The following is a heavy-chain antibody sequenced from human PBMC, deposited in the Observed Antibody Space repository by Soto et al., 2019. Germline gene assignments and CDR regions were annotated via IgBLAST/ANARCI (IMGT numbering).Heavy chain of an antibody. V-gene: IGHV4-59*01. D-gene: IGHD2-21*02. CDR3: AREASYCGGDCYSDAFDI. Sequence: SETLSLTCTVSGGSISSYYWSWIRQPPGKGLEWIGYIYYSGSTNYNPSLKSRVTISVDTSKNQFSLKLSSVTAADTAVYYCAREASYCGGDCYSDAFDIWGQGTVVTVSS. J-gene: IGHJ3*02. CDR2: IYYSGST. CDR1: GGSISSYY.